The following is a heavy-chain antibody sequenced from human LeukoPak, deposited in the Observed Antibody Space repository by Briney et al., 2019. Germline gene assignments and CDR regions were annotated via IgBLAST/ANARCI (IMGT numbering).Heavy chain of an antibody. CDR2: INPNSGGT. V-gene: IGHV1-2*02. Sequence: GASVKVSCKASGYTFTGYYMHWVRQAPGQGLEWMGWINPNSGGTNYAQKFQGRVTMTRDTSVSTAYMELSRLRSDDTAVYYCARDIDILTGYSYFDYWGQGTLVTVSS. CDR3: ARDIDILTGYSYFDY. D-gene: IGHD3-9*01. CDR1: GYTFTGYY. J-gene: IGHJ4*02.